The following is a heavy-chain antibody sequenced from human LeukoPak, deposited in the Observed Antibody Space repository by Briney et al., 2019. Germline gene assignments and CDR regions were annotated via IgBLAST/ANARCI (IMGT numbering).Heavy chain of an antibody. Sequence: PSETLSLTCAVYGGSFSGYYWSWIRQPPGKGLEWIGEINHSGSTNYNPSLKSRVTISVDTSKNQFSLKLSSVTAADTAVYYCARLGYYYDSSGYYTPFDYWGQGTLVTVSS. V-gene: IGHV4-34*01. CDR2: INHSGST. CDR1: GGSFSGYY. CDR3: ARLGYYYDSSGYYTPFDY. J-gene: IGHJ4*02. D-gene: IGHD3-22*01.